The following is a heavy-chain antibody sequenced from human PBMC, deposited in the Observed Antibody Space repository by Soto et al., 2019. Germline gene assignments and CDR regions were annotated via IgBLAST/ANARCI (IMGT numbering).Heavy chain of an antibody. CDR2: IYYTGST. Sequence: SETLSLTCTVSGDSISNYYWSWIRQPPGKRLEWIGYIYYTGSTIYNPSLESRVTMSVDTSKNQFSLKVNSVNAADTAVYYCAKYRRTEAEGYTLDYWGRETLLTVSS. CDR3: AKYRRTEAEGYTLDY. CDR1: GDSISNYY. D-gene: IGHD6-13*01. V-gene: IGHV4-59*01. J-gene: IGHJ4*02.